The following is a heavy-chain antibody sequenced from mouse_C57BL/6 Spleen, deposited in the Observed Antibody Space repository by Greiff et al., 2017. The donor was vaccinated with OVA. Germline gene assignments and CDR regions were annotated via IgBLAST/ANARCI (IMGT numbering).Heavy chain of an antibody. Sequence: EVKLMESEGGLVQPGSSMKLSCTASGFTFSDYYMAWVRQVPEKGLEWVANINYDGSSTYYLDSLKSRFIISRDNAKNILYLQMGSLKSDDTDTYYCAREGPLYYYDYGGQGTTLTVSS. CDR2: INYDGSST. CDR1: GFTFSDYY. D-gene: IGHD1-1*01. CDR3: AREGPLYYYDY. V-gene: IGHV5-16*01. J-gene: IGHJ2*01.